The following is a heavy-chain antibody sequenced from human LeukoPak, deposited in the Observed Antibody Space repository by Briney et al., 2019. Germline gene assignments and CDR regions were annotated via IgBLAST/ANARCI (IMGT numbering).Heavy chain of an antibody. Sequence: PSETLSLTCAVSAYSVSSGYYWGWIRQPPGKGLEWIGSIYHSGSTYYNPSLKSRVTISVDTSKNQFSLKLSSVTAADTAVYYCARGTFGNSVGYWGQGTLVTVSS. D-gene: IGHD4-23*01. CDR1: AYSVSSGYY. J-gene: IGHJ4*02. V-gene: IGHV4-38-2*01. CDR3: ARGTFGNSVGY. CDR2: IYHSGST.